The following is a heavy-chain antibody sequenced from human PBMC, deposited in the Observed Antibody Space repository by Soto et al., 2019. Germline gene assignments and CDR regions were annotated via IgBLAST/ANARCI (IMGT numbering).Heavy chain of an antibody. CDR3: ASADPGTSVYS. Sequence: SETLSLTCAVSGGSFTSNNWWTWVRQPPGQGLEWIGEIYRTGSTNYNPSLKSRVTISLDKSENQFSLKVTSLTAADTDVYYCASADPGTSVYSWCQGTLVPVSS. CDR2: IYRTGST. V-gene: IGHV4-4*02. J-gene: IGHJ4*02. D-gene: IGHD1-7*01. CDR1: GGSFTSNNW.